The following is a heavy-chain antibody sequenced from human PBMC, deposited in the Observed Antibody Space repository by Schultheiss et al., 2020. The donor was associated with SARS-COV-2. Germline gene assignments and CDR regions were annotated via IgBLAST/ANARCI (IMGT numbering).Heavy chain of an antibody. Sequence: ASVKVSCKVSGYTLTELSMHWVRQAPGKGLEWMGGFDPEDGETIYAQKFQGRVTMTEDTSTDTAYMELRGLRSDDTAVYFCARRVRGGFVSDHNYFIDVWGKGTTVTVSS. D-gene: IGHD5-24*01. J-gene: IGHJ6*03. V-gene: IGHV1-24*01. CDR1: GYTLTELS. CDR2: FDPEDGET. CDR3: ARRVRGGFVSDHNYFIDV.